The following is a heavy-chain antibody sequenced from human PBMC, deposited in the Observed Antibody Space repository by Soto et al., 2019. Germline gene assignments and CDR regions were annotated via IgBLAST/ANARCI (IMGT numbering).Heavy chain of an antibody. CDR1: GFTFSGSA. Sequence: EVQLVESGGGLVQPGGSLKLSCAASGFTFSGSAMHWVRQASGKGLEWVGRIRSKANSYATAYAASVKGRFTISRDDSNNTAYLQMNSLKTEDTAVYYCTRREIYSTRRVGDYGMDVWGQGTTVTVSS. J-gene: IGHJ6*02. D-gene: IGHD4-4*01. V-gene: IGHV3-73*02. CDR2: IRSKANSYAT. CDR3: TRREIYSTRRVGDYGMDV.